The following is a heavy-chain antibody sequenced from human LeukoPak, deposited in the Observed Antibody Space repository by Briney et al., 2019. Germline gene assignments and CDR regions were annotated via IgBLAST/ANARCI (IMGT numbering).Heavy chain of an antibody. V-gene: IGHV1-2*02. D-gene: IGHD2-21*02. CDR1: GYTFTGYY. Sequence: ASVKVSCKASGYTFTGYYMHWVRQAPGQGLEWMGWINPNSGGTNYAQKFQGRVTMTRDTSISTAYMELSRLRSDDTAVYYCARGLDCGGDCYSNYYYYYMDVWGKGTTVTISS. CDR3: ARGLDCGGDCYSNYYYYYMDV. CDR2: INPNSGGT. J-gene: IGHJ6*03.